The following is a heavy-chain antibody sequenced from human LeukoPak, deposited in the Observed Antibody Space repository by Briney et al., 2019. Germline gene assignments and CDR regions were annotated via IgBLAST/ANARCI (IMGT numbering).Heavy chain of an antibody. D-gene: IGHD6-19*01. J-gene: IGHJ4*02. CDR3: AKDNIAVAGNIDY. CDR1: GFTFDDYA. Sequence: GGSLRLSCAASGFTFDDYAMHWVRQAPGKGPEWVSGISWNSGSIGYADSVKGRFTISGDNAKNSLYLQMNSLRAEDTALYYCAKDNIAVAGNIDYWGQGTLVTVSS. CDR2: ISWNSGSI. V-gene: IGHV3-9*01.